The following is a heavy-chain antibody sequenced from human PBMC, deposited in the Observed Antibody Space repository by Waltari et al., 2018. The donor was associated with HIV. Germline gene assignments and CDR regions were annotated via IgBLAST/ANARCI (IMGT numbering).Heavy chain of an antibody. CDR2: ISGSGGST. V-gene: IGHV3-23*01. CDR1: GFTFSSYA. Sequence: EVQLLESGGGLVQPGGSLRLSCAASGFTFSSYAMSWVRQAPGKGLEWVSAISGSGGSTYYADSVKGRFTISRDNSKNTLYLQMNSLRAEDTAVYYCANEKEGVYYGSPSRHLDYWGQGTLVTVSS. J-gene: IGHJ4*02. D-gene: IGHD3-10*01. CDR3: ANEKEGVYYGSPSRHLDY.